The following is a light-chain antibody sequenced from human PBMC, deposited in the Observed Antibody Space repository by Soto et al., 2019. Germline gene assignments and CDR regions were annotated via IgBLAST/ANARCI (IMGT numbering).Light chain of an antibody. CDR1: QSIRSN. Sequence: EIEMTQSPATLSVSQGERATLSCRAGQSIRSNLAGYQQKPGQAPRLLFYAASTGASGLPARFSGSGSGTEFTLTINSLQAEDCAVYYCQQYYNFPRTFGQGTRREIK. CDR2: AAS. J-gene: IGKJ5*01. CDR3: QQYYNFPRT. V-gene: IGKV3D-15*01.